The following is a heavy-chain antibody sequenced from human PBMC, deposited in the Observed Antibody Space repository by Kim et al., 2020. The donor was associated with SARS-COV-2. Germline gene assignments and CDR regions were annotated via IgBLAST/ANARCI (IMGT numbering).Heavy chain of an antibody. Sequence: YADSVKGRFTISRDNAKNSLYLQMNSLRAEDTAVYYCARDRYSSTWGPDYWGQGTLVTVSS. CDR3: ARDRYSSTWGPDY. J-gene: IGHJ4*02. V-gene: IGHV3-11*05. D-gene: IGHD6-13*01.